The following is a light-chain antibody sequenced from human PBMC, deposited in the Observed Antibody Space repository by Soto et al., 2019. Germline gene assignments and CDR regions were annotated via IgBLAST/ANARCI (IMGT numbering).Light chain of an antibody. J-gene: IGKJ4*01. Sequence: EIVLTQSPGTLSLSPGERATLSCRASQSVSSSYLAWYQQIPGQAPRLLIYDASRRATAIPDRFSCRGCGRDFTLDTGRLEREDFEVYYCQQYGSSVTFGGGNKVEIK. V-gene: IGKV3-20*01. CDR3: QQYGSSVT. CDR1: QSVSSSY. CDR2: DAS.